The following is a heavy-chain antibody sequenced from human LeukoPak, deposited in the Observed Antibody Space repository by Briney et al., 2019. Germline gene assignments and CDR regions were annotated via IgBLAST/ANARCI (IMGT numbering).Heavy chain of an antibody. CDR1: GGTFSSYA. D-gene: IGHD3-9*01. CDR3: ASGHLTGVLFDY. CDR2: ISAYNGNT. V-gene: IGHV1-18*01. Sequence: ASVKVSCKASGGTFSSYAISWVRQAPGQGLEWMGWISAYNGNTNYAQKLQGRVTMTTDTSTSTAYMELRSLRSDDTAVYYCASGHLTGVLFDYWGQGTLVTVSS. J-gene: IGHJ4*02.